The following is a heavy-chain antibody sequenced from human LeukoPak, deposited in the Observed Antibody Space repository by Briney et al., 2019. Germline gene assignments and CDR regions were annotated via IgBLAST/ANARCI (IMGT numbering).Heavy chain of an antibody. Sequence: GGSLRLSCAASGFTFSSYWMHWVRQAPGKGLVWVSRINSDGSSTSYADSVKGRFAIFRDNSKNTLYLQMNSLRAEDTAVYYCARDSRTSSGWYSAYYYYMDVWGKGTTVTVSS. D-gene: IGHD6-19*01. CDR2: INSDGSST. CDR1: GFTFSSYW. J-gene: IGHJ6*03. V-gene: IGHV3-74*01. CDR3: ARDSRTSSGWYSAYYYYMDV.